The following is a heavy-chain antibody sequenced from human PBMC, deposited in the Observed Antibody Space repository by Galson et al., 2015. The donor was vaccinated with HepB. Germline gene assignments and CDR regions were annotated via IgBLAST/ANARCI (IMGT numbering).Heavy chain of an antibody. CDR2: ISSSSTYI. V-gene: IGHV3-21*01. D-gene: IGHD6-13*01. J-gene: IGHJ4*02. CDR1: GFTFSSYS. Sequence: SLRLSCAASGFTFSSYSMNWVRQAPGKGLEWVSSISSSSTYIYYADSVKGRFTISRDNAKNSLYLQINSLRAEDTAVYYCARLFSSSWSDYWGQGTLVPVSS. CDR3: ARLFSSSWSDY.